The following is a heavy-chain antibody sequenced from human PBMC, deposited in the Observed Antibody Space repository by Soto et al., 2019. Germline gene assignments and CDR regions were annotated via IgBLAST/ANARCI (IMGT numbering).Heavy chain of an antibody. V-gene: IGHV3-66*01. D-gene: IGHD6-13*01. J-gene: IGHJ4*02. CDR3: TRDQNRSSWD. CDR2: IYSDRRT. Sequence: GGSLRLSCAASGFTVSTNYMSWVRQAPGKGLEWVSVIYSDRRTYYADSVKDRFTISRDDSKNTLFLQMNSLRAEDTAVYYCTRDQNRSSWDWGQGTLVTVSS. CDR1: GFTVSTNY.